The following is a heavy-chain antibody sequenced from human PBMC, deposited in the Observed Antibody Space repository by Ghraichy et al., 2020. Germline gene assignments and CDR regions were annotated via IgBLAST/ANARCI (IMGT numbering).Heavy chain of an antibody. CDR1: GFTFSSYA. CDR3: AKNGGMYYYGSGSRGFDY. CDR2: ISGSGGST. D-gene: IGHD3-10*01. V-gene: IGHV3-23*01. Sequence: GGSLRLSCAASGFTFSSYAMSWVRQAPGKGLEWVSGISGSGGSTYYADSVKGRFTISRDNSKNTLYLQMNSLRAEDTAVYYCAKNGGMYYYGSGSRGFDYWGQGTLVTVSS. J-gene: IGHJ4*02.